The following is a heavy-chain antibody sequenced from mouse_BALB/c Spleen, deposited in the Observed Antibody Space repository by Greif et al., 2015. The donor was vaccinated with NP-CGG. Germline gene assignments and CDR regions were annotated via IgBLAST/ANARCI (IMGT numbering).Heavy chain of an antibody. CDR2: INPSSGYT. V-gene: IGHV1-4*01. Sequence: QVQLQQSGAELARPGASVKMSCKASGYTFTSYTMHWVKQRPGQGLEWIGYINPSSGYTNYNQKFKDKATLTADKSSSTAYMQLSSLTSEDSSVYYCARDSSGYPYYYAMYYWGQVTSVTVSS. D-gene: IGHD3-2*01. J-gene: IGHJ4*01. CDR1: GYTFTSYT. CDR3: ARDSSGYPYYYAMYY.